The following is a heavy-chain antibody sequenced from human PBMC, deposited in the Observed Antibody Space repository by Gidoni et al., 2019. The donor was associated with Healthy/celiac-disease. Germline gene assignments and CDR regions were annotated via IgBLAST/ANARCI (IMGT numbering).Heavy chain of an antibody. V-gene: IGHV1-3*01. D-gene: IGHD2-15*01. J-gene: IGHJ4*02. CDR3: ARGVVVVAATLPHYYFDY. CDR2: INAGNGNT. Sequence: QVQLVQSGAEVKKPGASVKVSCKASGYTFTSYAMHWVRQAPGQRLEWRAWINAGNGNTKYSQKFQGRVTITRDTSASTAYMELSSLRSEDTAVYYCARGVVVVAATLPHYYFDYWGQGTLVTVSS. CDR1: GYTFTSYA.